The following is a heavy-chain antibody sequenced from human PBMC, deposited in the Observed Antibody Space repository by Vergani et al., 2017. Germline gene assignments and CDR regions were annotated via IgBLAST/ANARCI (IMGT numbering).Heavy chain of an antibody. D-gene: IGHD6-13*01. CDR2: ISYDGSNK. Sequence: QVQLVESGGGLVKPGRSLRLSCAASGFTFSSYGMHWVRQAPGKGLEWVAVISYDGSNKYYADSVKGRFTISRDNSKNTLYLQMNSLRAEDTAVYYCAKVKYSSSWGALLPFDYWGQGTLVTVSS. V-gene: IGHV3-30*18. CDR1: GFTFSSYG. J-gene: IGHJ4*02. CDR3: AKVKYSSSWGALLPFDY.